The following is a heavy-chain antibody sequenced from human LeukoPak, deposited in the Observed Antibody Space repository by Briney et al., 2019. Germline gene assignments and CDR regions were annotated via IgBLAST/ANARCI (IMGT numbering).Heavy chain of an antibody. CDR1: GGSFSGYY. Sequence: SETLSLTCAVYGGSFSGYYWSWIRQPPGKGLEWIGEINHSGSTNYNPSLKGRVTISVDTSKNQFSLKLSSVTAADTAVYYCARRPKLRYFDWLWGPFDYWGQGTLVTVSS. CDR2: INHSGST. J-gene: IGHJ4*02. D-gene: IGHD3-9*01. V-gene: IGHV4-34*01. CDR3: ARRPKLRYFDWLWGPFDY.